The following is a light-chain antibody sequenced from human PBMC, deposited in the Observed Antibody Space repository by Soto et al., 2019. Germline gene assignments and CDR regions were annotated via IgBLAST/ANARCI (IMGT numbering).Light chain of an antibody. CDR1: QSISSSY. V-gene: IGKV3-20*01. J-gene: IGKJ5*01. Sequence: EIVLTQSPGTLSFSPEERSTLSLSASQSISSSYLAWYQQKPGQAPRLLIYGAFSRATGIPDRFSGSGSGTDFTLTINRVAPEDFAVYYCQQYVSLPITFGQGTRLEIK. CDR2: GAF. CDR3: QQYVSLPIT.